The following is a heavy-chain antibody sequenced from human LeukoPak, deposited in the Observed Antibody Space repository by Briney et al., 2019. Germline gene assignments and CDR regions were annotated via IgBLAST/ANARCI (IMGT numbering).Heavy chain of an antibody. J-gene: IGHJ5*02. CDR3: ARSFIVVIPAAKVWFDP. V-gene: IGHV1-8*01. D-gene: IGHD2-2*01. CDR1: GYTFTSYD. Sequence: ASVKVSCKASGYTFTSYDINWVRQATGQGLEWMGWMNPNSGNTGYAQKFQGRVTMTRNTSISTAYMELSSLRSEDTAVYYCARSFIVVIPAAKVWFDPWGQGTLVTVSS. CDR2: MNPNSGNT.